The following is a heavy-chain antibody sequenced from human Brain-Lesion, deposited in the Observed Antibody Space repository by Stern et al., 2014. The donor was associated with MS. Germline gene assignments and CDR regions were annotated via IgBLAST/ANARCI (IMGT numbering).Heavy chain of an antibody. CDR1: GDSISRDNYF. CDR3: ARASAPLYSGNWFDS. D-gene: IGHD5-12*01. J-gene: IGHJ5*01. V-gene: IGHV4-61*02. Sequence: DQLVESGPGLVKPSQTLSVTCTVSGDSISRDNYFRSWIRQAAGKRLEWIGRIHASGSTFYNPSLKSRVTISVDPSKTQFSLKLNSVTAEDTAVYYCARASAPLYSGNWFDSWGQGTLVSVSS. CDR2: IHASGST.